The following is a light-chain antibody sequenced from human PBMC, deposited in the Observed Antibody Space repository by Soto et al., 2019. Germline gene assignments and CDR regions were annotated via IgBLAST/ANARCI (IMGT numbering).Light chain of an antibody. CDR2: KAS. V-gene: IGKV1-5*03. Sequence: DIQMTQSPSTLSASVGDRVTITCRASQSISSWLAWYQQKPGKAPKLLIYKASSLKSGVPSRFSGSGSGKEFTLTISTLQPDDFATYYCQQYNSYSRTFGQGTKV. J-gene: IGKJ1*01. CDR3: QQYNSYSRT. CDR1: QSISSW.